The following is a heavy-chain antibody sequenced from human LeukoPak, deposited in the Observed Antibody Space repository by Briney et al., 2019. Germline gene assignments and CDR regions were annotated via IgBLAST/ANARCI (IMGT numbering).Heavy chain of an antibody. Sequence: PVKVSCKASGGTFSSYAISWVRQAPGQGLEWMGRIIPILGIANYAQKFQGRVTITADKSTSTAYMELSSLRSEDTAVYYCARDNQGRLPLDYWGQGTLVTVSS. D-gene: IGHD3-10*01. CDR2: IIPILGIA. CDR1: GGTFSSYA. J-gene: IGHJ4*02. V-gene: IGHV1-69*04. CDR3: ARDNQGRLPLDY.